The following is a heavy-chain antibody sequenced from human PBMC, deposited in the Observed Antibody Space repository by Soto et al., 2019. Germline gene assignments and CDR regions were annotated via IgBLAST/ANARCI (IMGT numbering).Heavy chain of an antibody. CDR1: GGSISSGGYY. CDR3: ARFGYGGNYYYYGMDV. CDR2: IYYSGST. V-gene: IGHV4-31*03. J-gene: IGHJ6*02. D-gene: IGHD4-17*01. Sequence: QVQLQESGPGLVKPSQTLSLTCTVSGGSISSGGYYWSWIRQHPGKGLEWIGYIYYSGSTYYNPSLKSRVTISVDTAKNQFSLKLSSVTAADTAVYYCARFGYGGNYYYYGMDVWGQGTTVTVSS.